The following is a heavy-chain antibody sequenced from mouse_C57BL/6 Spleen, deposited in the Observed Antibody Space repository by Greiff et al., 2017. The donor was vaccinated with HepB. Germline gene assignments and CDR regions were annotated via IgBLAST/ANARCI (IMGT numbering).Heavy chain of an antibody. CDR2: IYPGDGDT. J-gene: IGHJ3*01. D-gene: IGHD2-13*01. CDR3: ARLTSWFAY. V-gene: IGHV1-82*01. CDR1: GYAFSSSW. Sequence: QVQLQQSGPELVKPGASVKISCKASGYAFSSSWMNWVKQRPGKGLEWIGRIYPGDGDTNCNGKFKGKATLTADKSSSTAYMQLSSLTSEDSAVYFCARLTSWFAYWGQGTLVTVSA.